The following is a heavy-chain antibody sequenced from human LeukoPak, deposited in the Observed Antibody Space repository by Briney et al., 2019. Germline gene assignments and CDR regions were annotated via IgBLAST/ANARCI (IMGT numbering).Heavy chain of an antibody. CDR2: INPNSGGT. J-gene: IGHJ4*02. V-gene: IGHV1-2*06. D-gene: IGHD2-15*01. CDR3: ARRAPGLLGFDY. Sequence: ASVKVSCKASGYTFTGYYMHWVRQAPGQGLEWMGRINPNSGGTNYAQKFQGRVTMTRDTSISTAYMELSRLRSDDTAVYYCARRAPGLLGFDYWGQGTLVTVSS. CDR1: GYTFTGYY.